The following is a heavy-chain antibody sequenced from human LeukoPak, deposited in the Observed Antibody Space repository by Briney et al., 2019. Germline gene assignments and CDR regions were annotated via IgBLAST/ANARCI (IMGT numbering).Heavy chain of an antibody. Sequence: ASVKVSCKASGYTFTSYGISWVRQAPGQGLEWMGWISAYNGNTNYAQKLQGRVTMTTDTSTSTAYMELRSLRSDDTAVYYCARDSLDTAMVPYYYYYGMDVWGQGTTVTVSS. CDR1: GYTFTSYG. D-gene: IGHD5-18*01. V-gene: IGHV1-18*01. CDR3: ARDSLDTAMVPYYYYYGMDV. J-gene: IGHJ6*02. CDR2: ISAYNGNT.